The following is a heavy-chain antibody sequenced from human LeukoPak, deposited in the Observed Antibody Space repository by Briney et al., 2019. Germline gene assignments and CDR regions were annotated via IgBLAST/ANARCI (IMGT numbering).Heavy chain of an antibody. D-gene: IGHD6-6*01. Sequence: SQTLSLTCAISGDSVSSNSAAWNWIRQSPSRGLEWLGRTYYRSKWYNDYAVSVKSRITINPDTSKNQFSLQLNSVTPEDTAVYYCAREKGSSSSAPTVFDYWGQGTLVTISS. CDR1: GDSVSSNSAA. J-gene: IGHJ4*02. CDR3: AREKGSSSSAPTVFDY. CDR2: TYYRSKWYN. V-gene: IGHV6-1*01.